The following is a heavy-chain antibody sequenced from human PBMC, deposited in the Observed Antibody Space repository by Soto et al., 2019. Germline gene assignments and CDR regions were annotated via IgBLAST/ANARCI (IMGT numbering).Heavy chain of an antibody. CDR3: ARASGESYPGSRVFDS. J-gene: IGHJ4*02. CDR2: ITNTGGDT. D-gene: IGHD3-10*01. Sequence: GGSLRLSCAASGFTFSSNAMSWVRQAPGKGLEWVSVITNTGGDTVYADSVKGRFTMSRDNSKNILYLQMTNLRAEDTAIYYCARASGESYPGSRVFDSWGQGTRVTVS. CDR1: GFTFSSNA. V-gene: IGHV3-23*01.